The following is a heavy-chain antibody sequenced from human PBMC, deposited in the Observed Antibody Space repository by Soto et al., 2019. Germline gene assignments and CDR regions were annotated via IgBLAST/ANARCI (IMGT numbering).Heavy chain of an antibody. CDR1: GYTFTSYG. V-gene: IGHV1-18*01. CDR3: ARDVLWSGYLYYYYMDV. D-gene: IGHD3-3*01. Sequence: ASVKVSCKASGYTFTSYGISWVRQAPGQGLEWMGWISAYNGNTNYAQKLQGRVTMTTDTSTSTAYMGLRSLRSDDTAVYYFARDVLWSGYLYYYYMDVWGKGTTVTVSS. CDR2: ISAYNGNT. J-gene: IGHJ6*03.